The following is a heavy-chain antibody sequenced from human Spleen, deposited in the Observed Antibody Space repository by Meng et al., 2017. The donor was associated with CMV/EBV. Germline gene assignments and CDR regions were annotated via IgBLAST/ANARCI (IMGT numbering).Heavy chain of an antibody. CDR2: LIPFLGSA. V-gene: IGHV1-69*05. CDR3: AKYSSLDTGFDH. D-gene: IGHD3/OR15-3a*01. Sequence: SCPPSGGTFSTDAFTWVRQAPGQGLEWMGGLIPFLGSADYAPRFQGRVTVTTDASTNTAYMELRSLTYEDTAVYYCAKYSSLDTGFDHWGQGTLVTVSS. J-gene: IGHJ4*02. CDR1: GGTFSTDA.